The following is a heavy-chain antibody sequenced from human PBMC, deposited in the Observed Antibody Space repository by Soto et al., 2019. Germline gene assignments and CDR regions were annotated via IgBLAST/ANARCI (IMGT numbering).Heavy chain of an antibody. CDR1: GFTFSSYA. Sequence: GSLRLSCAASGFTFSSYAMHWVRQAPGKGLEWVAVISYDGSNKYYADSVKGRFTISRDNSKNTRYLQMNSLRAEDTAVYYCARDLFGAALSVAFDYWGQGTLVTVSS. J-gene: IGHJ4*02. CDR2: ISYDGSNK. V-gene: IGHV3-30-3*01. D-gene: IGHD3-16*01. CDR3: ARDLFGAALSVAFDY.